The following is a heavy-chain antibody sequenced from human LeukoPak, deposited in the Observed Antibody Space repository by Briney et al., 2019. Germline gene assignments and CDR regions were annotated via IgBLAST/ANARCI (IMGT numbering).Heavy chain of an antibody. D-gene: IGHD5-18*01. CDR1: GGSFSGYY. Sequence: PSETLSLTCAVYGGSFSGYYWSWIRQPPGKGLEWIGEINHSGSTNYNPSLKSRVTISVDTSKNQFSLKLSSVTAADTAEYYCARLLGGYSYGYRGYFDYCGQGTLVAVSS. CDR2: INHSGST. J-gene: IGHJ4*02. CDR3: ARLLGGYSYGYRGYFDY. V-gene: IGHV4-34*01.